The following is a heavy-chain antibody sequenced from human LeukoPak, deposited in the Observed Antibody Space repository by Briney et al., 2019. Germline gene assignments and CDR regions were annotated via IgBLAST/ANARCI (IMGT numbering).Heavy chain of an antibody. CDR2: IYETGHT. CDR3: ARHFLRGGFDP. D-gene: IGHD5-12*01. CDR1: GGSINNYY. J-gene: IGHJ5*02. V-gene: IGHV4-59*08. Sequence: SETLSLTCTVSGGSINNYYWSWIRQPPGKGLEWIAYIYETGHTGYNPSLKTRVTISLDTSKNQFSLKLNSVTAADTAVYYCARHFLRGGFDPWGQGTLVAVSS.